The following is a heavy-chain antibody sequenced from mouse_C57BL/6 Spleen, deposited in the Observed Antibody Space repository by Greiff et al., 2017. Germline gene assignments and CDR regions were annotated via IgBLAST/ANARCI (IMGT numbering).Heavy chain of an antibody. CDR2: ISGGGGNT. Sequence: EVKLVESGGGLVKPGGSLKLSCAASGFTFSSYTMSWVRQTPEKRLEWVATISGGGGNTYYPDSVKGRFTISRDNAKNALYLQMSSLRSEDTALYYCARQGSSTMVTTYAMYYWGQGTSVTVSS. CDR1: GFTFSSYT. D-gene: IGHD2-2*01. V-gene: IGHV5-9*01. CDR3: ARQGSSTMVTTYAMYY. J-gene: IGHJ4*01.